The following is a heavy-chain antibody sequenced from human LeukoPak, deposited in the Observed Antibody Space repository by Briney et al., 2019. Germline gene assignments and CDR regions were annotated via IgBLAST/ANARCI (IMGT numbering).Heavy chain of an antibody. CDR1: AFTFSSYW. V-gene: IGHV3-74*01. CDR2: INSDGSST. J-gene: IGHJ6*03. Sequence: PGGSLRLSCAASAFTFSSYWMHWVRHAPGRGLVWVLRINSDGSSTSPPYSVKGRFTISRPNAKTTLYLHMNSLGAEDTAVYYCERGDRPAHDFWSGIAYYMDVWGKGTTVTVSS. D-gene: IGHD3-3*01. CDR3: ERGDRPAHDFWSGIAYYMDV.